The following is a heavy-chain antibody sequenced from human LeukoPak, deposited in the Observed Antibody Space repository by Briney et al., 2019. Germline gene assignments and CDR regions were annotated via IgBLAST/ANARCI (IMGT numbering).Heavy chain of an antibody. CDR2: ISYDGSNK. CDR3: ARDYGSDSSGYPVDY. Sequence: TGGSLRLSCAASGFTFSSYAMHWVRQAPGKGLEWVAVISYDGSNKYYADSVKGRFTISRDNSKNTLYLQMNSLRAEDTAVYYCARDYGSDSSGYPVDYWGQGTLVTVSS. CDR1: GFTFSSYA. D-gene: IGHD3-22*01. J-gene: IGHJ4*02. V-gene: IGHV3-30-3*01.